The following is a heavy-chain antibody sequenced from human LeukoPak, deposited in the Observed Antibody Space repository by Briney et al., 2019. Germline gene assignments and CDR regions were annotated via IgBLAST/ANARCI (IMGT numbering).Heavy chain of an antibody. D-gene: IGHD1-7*01. CDR2: ISGSGGST. CDR1: GFTFSSYA. J-gene: IGHJ4*02. CDR3: AKYLTGTRSYFDY. Sequence: GGSLRLSCAASGFTFSSYAMSWVRQAPGKGLEWVSAISGSGGSTYYADSVKGRFTISRDNSKNTLYLQMDSLRAEDTAVYYCAKYLTGTRSYFDYWGQGTLVTVSS. V-gene: IGHV3-23*01.